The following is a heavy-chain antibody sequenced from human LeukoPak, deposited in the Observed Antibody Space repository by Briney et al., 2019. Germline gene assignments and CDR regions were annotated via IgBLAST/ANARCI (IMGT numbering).Heavy chain of an antibody. Sequence: SETLSLTCTVSGGSISSSSYYWGWIRQPPGKGLEWIGGIYYSGSTYYNPSLKSRVTISVDTSKNQFSLKLSSVTAADTAVYYCARHPAYYYGSGSPYYYYYMDVWGKGTTVTVSS. D-gene: IGHD3-10*01. CDR3: ARHPAYYYGSGSPYYYYYMDV. CDR2: IYYSGST. V-gene: IGHV4-39*01. CDR1: GGSISSSSYY. J-gene: IGHJ6*03.